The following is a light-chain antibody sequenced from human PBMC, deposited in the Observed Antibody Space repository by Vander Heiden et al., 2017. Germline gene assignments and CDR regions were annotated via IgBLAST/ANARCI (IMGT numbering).Light chain of an antibody. J-gene: IGKJ4*01. V-gene: IGKV3-20*01. CDR3: QQYGSSPALT. CDR1: QSVSSSY. Sequence: EIVLTQSPGTLSLSPGESATLSCRASQSVSSSYVAWYQQKPGQAPRLLIYGASSRATGIPDRFSGSGSGTDFTLTISRLEPEDFAVYYCQQYGSSPALTFGGGTKVEIK. CDR2: GAS.